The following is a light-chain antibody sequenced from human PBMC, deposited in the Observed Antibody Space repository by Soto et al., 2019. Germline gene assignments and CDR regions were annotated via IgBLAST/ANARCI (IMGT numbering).Light chain of an antibody. CDR2: EGS. V-gene: IGLV2-14*02. CDR3: QSYDSSLSGRV. CDR1: SSDVGGYDL. Sequence: QSVLTQPASVSGSPGQSITISCTGTSSDVGGYDLVSWYQQHPGKAPKLIIYEGSKRPSGISNRFSGSKSGTSASLAITGLQAEDEAHYYCQSYDSSLSGRVFGGGTKLTVL. J-gene: IGLJ3*02.